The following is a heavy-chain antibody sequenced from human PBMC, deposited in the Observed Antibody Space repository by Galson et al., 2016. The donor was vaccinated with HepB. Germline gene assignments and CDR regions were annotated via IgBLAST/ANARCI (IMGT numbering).Heavy chain of an antibody. CDR3: AREKEGKDY. CDR2: ISAGNGGA. D-gene: IGHD4-23*01. V-gene: IGHV1-3*01. Sequence: SVKVSCKASGYTFTNFAIHWVRQAPGQSLEWMGWISAGNGGAKYSQTFQDRVIFTSDSSASIAYMEMSRLTSNDTAVYYCAREKEGKDYWGQGTLVTVSS. J-gene: IGHJ4*02. CDR1: GYTFTNFA.